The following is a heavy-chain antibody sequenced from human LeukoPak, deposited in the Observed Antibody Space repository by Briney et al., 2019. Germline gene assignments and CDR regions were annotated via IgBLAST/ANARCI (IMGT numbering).Heavy chain of an antibody. V-gene: IGHV5-51*01. CDR3: ARTGVSGYENYFDY. D-gene: IGHD5-12*01. J-gene: IGHJ4*02. CDR1: GFSSTAYW. Sequence: RGESLKISCKGSGFSSTAYWIAWVRQMPGKGLEWMGIVYPGDSDTRYSPSFQGQVTMSADKSISTAYLQWSSLKASDTAMYYCARTGVSGYENYFDYWGQGTLVTVSS. CDR2: VYPGDSDT.